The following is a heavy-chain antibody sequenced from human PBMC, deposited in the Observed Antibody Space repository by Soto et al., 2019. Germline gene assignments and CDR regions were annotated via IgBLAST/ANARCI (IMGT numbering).Heavy chain of an antibody. J-gene: IGHJ5*02. CDR3: ARDWEGAEGFDP. CDR1: GYTFSTYG. V-gene: IGHV1-18*01. CDR2: IGADNGDT. D-gene: IGHD1-26*01. Sequence: QVQLVQSGAEVKKPGASVKVSCKASGYTFSTYGFSWVRQAPGQGLEWMGWIGADNGDTNYAQNFQGRVTMTTDTSTTTSYMELRSLTSDDTAVYFCARDWEGAEGFDPCGQGTLVTVSS.